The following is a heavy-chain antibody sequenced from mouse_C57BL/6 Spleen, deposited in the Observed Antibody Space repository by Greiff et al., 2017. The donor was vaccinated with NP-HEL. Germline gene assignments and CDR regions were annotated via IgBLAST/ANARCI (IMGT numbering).Heavy chain of an antibody. CDR2: IDPANGNT. CDR3: ARDGGFAY. CDR1: GFNIKNTY. D-gene: IGHD1-1*01. Sequence: VQLQQSVAELVRPGASVKLSCTASGFNIKNTYMPWVKQRPEQGLEWIGRIDPANGNTKYAPKFQGKATITADTSSNTAYLQLSSLTSEDTAIYYCARDGGFAYWGQGTLVTVSA. J-gene: IGHJ3*01. V-gene: IGHV14-3*01.